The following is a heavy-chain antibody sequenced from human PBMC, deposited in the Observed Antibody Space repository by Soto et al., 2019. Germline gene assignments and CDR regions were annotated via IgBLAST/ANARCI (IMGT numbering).Heavy chain of an antibody. CDR2: ISSSSSTI. D-gene: IGHD6-19*01. CDR3: ARDDKVRLDYYYYGMDV. J-gene: IGHJ6*02. Sequence: GGSLRLSCAASGFTFSSYSMNWVRQAPGKGLEWVSYISSSSSTIYYADSVKGRFTISRDNAKNSLYLQMNSLRDEDTAVYYCARDDKVRLDYYYYGMDVWGQGTTVTVSS. CDR1: GFTFSSYS. V-gene: IGHV3-48*02.